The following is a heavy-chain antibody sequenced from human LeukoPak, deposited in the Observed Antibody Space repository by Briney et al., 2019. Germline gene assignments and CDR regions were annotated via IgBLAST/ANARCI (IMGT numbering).Heavy chain of an antibody. V-gene: IGHV3-30*04. D-gene: IGHD3-3*01. Sequence: PGGSLRLSCAASGFTFSSYAMHWVRQVPGKGLEWVAVISYDGSNKYYADSVKGRFTISRDNSKNTLYLQMNSLRAEDTALYYCAKDIGRGYYDFWSGYGFDYWGQGTLVTVSS. CDR2: ISYDGSNK. CDR1: GFTFSSYA. J-gene: IGHJ4*02. CDR3: AKDIGRGYYDFWSGYGFDY.